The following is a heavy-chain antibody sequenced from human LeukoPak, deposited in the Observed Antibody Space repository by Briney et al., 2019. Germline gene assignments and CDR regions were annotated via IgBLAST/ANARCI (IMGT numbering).Heavy chain of an antibody. Sequence: PSETLSLTCTVSGGSIISSDYHWGWVRQPPGKGLEWIGTISYSGNTDYNPSLRSRVTISVDTSKNQFSLKLSSVTAADTAVYYCARAGGIVLMVYADYYFDYWGQGTLVTVSS. CDR1: GGSIISSDYH. CDR2: ISYSGNT. D-gene: IGHD2-8*01. J-gene: IGHJ4*02. CDR3: ARAGGIVLMVYADYYFDY. V-gene: IGHV4-39*07.